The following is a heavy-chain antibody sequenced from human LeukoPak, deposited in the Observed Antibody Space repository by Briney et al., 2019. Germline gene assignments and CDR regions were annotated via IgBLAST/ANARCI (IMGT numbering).Heavy chain of an antibody. D-gene: IGHD3-10*01. Sequence: PGRSLRLSCAVSGFTFNNYGMHWVRQAPGKGLEWVAIISYDGSKNYYADSVKGRFTISRDNSKNTLYLQMNSLRGEDTAVYYCAKGYGSGSYSYGMDVWGQGTAVTVSS. CDR3: AKGYGSGSYSYGMDV. CDR1: GFTFNNYG. J-gene: IGHJ6*02. CDR2: ISYDGSKN. V-gene: IGHV3-30*18.